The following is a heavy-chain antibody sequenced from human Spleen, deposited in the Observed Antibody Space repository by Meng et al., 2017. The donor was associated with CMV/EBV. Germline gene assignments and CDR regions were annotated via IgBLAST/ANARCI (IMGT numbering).Heavy chain of an antibody. D-gene: IGHD6-19*01. CDR1: GFTFSDYG. V-gene: IGHV3-21*01. CDR2: IGGSSSYI. J-gene: IGHJ4*02. Sequence: SGFTFSDYGVNWVRQAPGKGLEWVSSIGGSSSYIWYADSIKSRFTISRDNAKNSLYLQMNSLRDEDTAVYYCARDRSGRDSGWNFDYWGQGTLVTVSS. CDR3: ARDRSGRDSGWNFDY.